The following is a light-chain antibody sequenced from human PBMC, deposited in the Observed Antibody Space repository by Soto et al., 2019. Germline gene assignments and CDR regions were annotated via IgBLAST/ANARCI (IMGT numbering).Light chain of an antibody. J-gene: IGKJ1*01. CDR2: RAS. V-gene: IGKV3D-20*02. Sequence: EIVLTQSPGTLSLSPWERSTLSCRTSQSVIANYLAWYQQKPGQAPRLLIYRASSRATGIPDRFSGTGSGTDFTLTISRVEPEDFAVYHCQQRSNWPPWTFGQATKVDIK. CDR3: QQRSNWPPWT. CDR1: QSVIANY.